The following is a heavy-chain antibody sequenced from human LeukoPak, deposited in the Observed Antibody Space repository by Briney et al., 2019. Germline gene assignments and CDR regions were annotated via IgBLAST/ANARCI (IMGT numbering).Heavy chain of an antibody. CDR3: ARERDLLYYYYMDV. J-gene: IGHJ6*03. D-gene: IGHD1-26*01. Sequence: PSETLSLTCTVSGGSISSYYWSWIRQPAGKGLEWIGRIYTSGSTNYNPSLKSRVTMSVDTSKNQFSLKLSSVTAADTAVYYCARERDLLYYYYMDVWGKGTAVTVSS. CDR2: IYTSGST. V-gene: IGHV4-4*07. CDR1: GGSISSYY.